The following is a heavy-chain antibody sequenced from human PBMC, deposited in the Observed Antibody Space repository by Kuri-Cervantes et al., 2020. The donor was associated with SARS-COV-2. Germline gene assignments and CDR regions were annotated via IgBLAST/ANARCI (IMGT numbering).Heavy chain of an antibody. CDR2: ISGSGGST. CDR3: ANGGSGYYLHDAFDI. D-gene: IGHD3-22*01. CDR1: GFTFSSYW. J-gene: IGHJ3*02. V-gene: IGHV3-23*01. Sequence: GGSLRLSCAASGFTFSSYWMHWVRQAPGKGLEWVSAISGSGGSTYYADSVKGRFTISRDNSKNTLYLQMNSLRAEDTAVYYCANGGSGYYLHDAFDIWGQGTMVTVSS.